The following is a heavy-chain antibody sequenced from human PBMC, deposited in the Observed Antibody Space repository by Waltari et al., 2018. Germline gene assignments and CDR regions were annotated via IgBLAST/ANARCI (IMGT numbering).Heavy chain of an antibody. D-gene: IGHD2-21*01. CDR2: INDEGTA. V-gene: IGHV4-34*01. Sequence: QVHLKQWGAGLLKPSKTLSLTCDVSGGSFSVYSWHLIRQPPGKGLEWVGEINDEGTAKYKSSLKSRVTISLDMSKSQFSLTLTSVTAADAALYFCARGRATDSPNAFDVWGQGTNVTVSS. CDR1: GGSFSVYS. CDR3: ARGRATDSPNAFDV. J-gene: IGHJ3*01.